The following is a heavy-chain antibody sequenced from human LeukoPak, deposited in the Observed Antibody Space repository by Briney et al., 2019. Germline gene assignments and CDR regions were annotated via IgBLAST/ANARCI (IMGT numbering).Heavy chain of an antibody. CDR3: TTDILQKYYYGSGSYLVPRDS. Sequence: PSETLSLTCAVYGGSFSGYYWSWVRQAPGKGLEWVGRIKSKTDGGTTDYVAPVKGRFTISRDDSKNTLYLQMNSLKTEDTAVYYCTTDILQKYYYGSGSYLVPRDSWGQGTLVTVSS. J-gene: IGHJ4*02. CDR2: IKSKTDGGTT. V-gene: IGHV3-15*01. CDR1: GGSFSGYY. D-gene: IGHD3-10*01.